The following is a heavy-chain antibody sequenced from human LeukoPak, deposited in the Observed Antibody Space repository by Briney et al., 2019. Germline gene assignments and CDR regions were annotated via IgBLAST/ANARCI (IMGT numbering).Heavy chain of an antibody. CDR1: GGTFSSYT. CDR2: IIPILGIA. CDR3: ASIVVVPAAHHAFDI. D-gene: IGHD2-2*01. V-gene: IGHV1-69*02. Sequence: SVKVSCKASGGTFSSYTISWVRQAPGQGLEWMGRIIPILGIANYAQKFQGRVTITADKSTSTAYMELRSLRSEDTAVYYCASIVVVPAAHHAFDIWGQGTMVTVSS. J-gene: IGHJ3*02.